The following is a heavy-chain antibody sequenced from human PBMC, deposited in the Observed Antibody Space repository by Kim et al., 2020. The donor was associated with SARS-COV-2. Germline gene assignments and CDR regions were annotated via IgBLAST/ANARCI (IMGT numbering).Heavy chain of an antibody. CDR3: ARPSFCADGICPYYDY. Sequence: ASVKVSCKASGYTFTKYGVHWVRQAPGKSLEWMGWVNAGNGDTHYSPKFQDRVTITRDTSATTAYMELSSLRSEDTAVYYCARPSFCADGICPYYDYWGQ. J-gene: IGHJ4*02. CDR1: GYTFTKYG. D-gene: IGHD2-8*01. V-gene: IGHV1-3*01. CDR2: VNAGNGDT.